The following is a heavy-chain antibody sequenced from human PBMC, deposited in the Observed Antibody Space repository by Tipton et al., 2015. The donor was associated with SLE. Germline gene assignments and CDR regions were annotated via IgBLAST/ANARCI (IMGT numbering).Heavy chain of an antibody. D-gene: IGHD4-23*01. CDR2: ISAYNGNT. Sequence: QSGAEVKKPGASVKVSCKASGYTFTSYGISWVRQAPGQGLEWMGWISAYNGNTNYAQKLQGRVTMTKATSTSTAYMELRSLRSDDTAVYYCAMSPGPAVEEYAFDIWGQVTMVTVSS. CDR3: AMSPGPAVEEYAFDI. CDR1: GYTFTSYG. V-gene: IGHV1-18*01. J-gene: IGHJ3*02.